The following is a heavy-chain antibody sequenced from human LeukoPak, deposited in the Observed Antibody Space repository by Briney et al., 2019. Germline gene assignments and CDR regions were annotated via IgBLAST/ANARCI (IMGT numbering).Heavy chain of an antibody. J-gene: IGHJ4*02. CDR3: ARDRGATYFDY. D-gene: IGHD1-26*01. Sequence: PGGSLRLSCAASGFTFSNYAMSWVRQAPGKRLEWVSAISGSGDSTYYADSVKGRFTISRDNSKNTLYLHMNSLRAEGTAVYYCARDRGATYFDYWGQGTLVTVSS. CDR2: ISGSGDST. CDR1: GFTFSNYA. V-gene: IGHV3-23*01.